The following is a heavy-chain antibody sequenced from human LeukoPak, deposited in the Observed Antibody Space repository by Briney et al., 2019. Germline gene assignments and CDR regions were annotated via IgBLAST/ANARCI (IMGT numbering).Heavy chain of an antibody. CDR2: ISSSSSTI. J-gene: IGHJ4*02. V-gene: IGHV3-48*04. CDR1: GFTFSSYS. D-gene: IGHD4-17*01. CDR3: ARRSSYGDYPFDY. Sequence: GGSLRLSCAASGFTFSSYSMNWVRQAPGKGLEWVSYISSSSSTIYYADSVKGRFTISRDNAKNSLYLQMNSLRAEDTAVYYCARRSSYGDYPFDYWGQGTLVTVSS.